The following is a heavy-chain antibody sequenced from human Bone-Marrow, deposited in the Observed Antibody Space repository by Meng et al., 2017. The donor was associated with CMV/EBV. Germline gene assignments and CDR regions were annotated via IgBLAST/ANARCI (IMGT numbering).Heavy chain of an antibody. Sequence: GESLKISCAASGFTFSSYSMNWVRQAPGKGLEWVSSISSSSSYIYYADSVKGRFTISRDNANNPQYLQMNSLRAEDTDVYYCARGTYSSSWYWVGAFDIWGQGTMVTVSS. J-gene: IGHJ3*02. D-gene: IGHD6-13*01. V-gene: IGHV3-21*01. CDR3: ARGTYSSSWYWVGAFDI. CDR2: ISSSSSYI. CDR1: GFTFSSYS.